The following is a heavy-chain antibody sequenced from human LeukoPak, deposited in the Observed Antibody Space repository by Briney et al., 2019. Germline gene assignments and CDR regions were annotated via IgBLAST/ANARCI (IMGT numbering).Heavy chain of an antibody. CDR2: IYYSGST. Sequence: SETLSLTCTVSGGSISSGDYYWSWIRQPPGKGLEWIGYIYYSGSTYYNPSLKSRVTISVDTSKNQLSLKLSSVTAADTAVYYCARGRVVYTIFGVVTPPDYWGQGTLVTVSS. V-gene: IGHV4-30-4*01. CDR3: ARGRVVYTIFGVVTPPDY. D-gene: IGHD3-3*01. J-gene: IGHJ4*02. CDR1: GGSISSGDYY.